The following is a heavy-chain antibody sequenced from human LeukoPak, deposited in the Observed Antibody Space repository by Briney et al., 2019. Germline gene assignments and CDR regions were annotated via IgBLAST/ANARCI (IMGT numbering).Heavy chain of an antibody. D-gene: IGHD6-6*01. CDR1: GGAITSSSYY. V-gene: IGHV4-39*01. Sequence: SETLSLTXTVSGGAITSSSYYWGWIRQPPGKGLEWIGNIYNGESTYYNPSLKSRLTISVDTSKNQFSLKLRSVTAADTAVYFCARSARIAARPQNFDYWGQGTLVPVSS. CDR3: ARSARIAARPQNFDY. J-gene: IGHJ4*02. CDR2: IYNGEST.